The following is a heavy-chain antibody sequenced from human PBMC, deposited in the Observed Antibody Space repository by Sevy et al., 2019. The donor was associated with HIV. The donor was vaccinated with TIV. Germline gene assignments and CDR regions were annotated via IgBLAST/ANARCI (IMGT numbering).Heavy chain of an antibody. CDR2: YDPEDGET. CDR3: ATSPDYYDSSRDAFDI. Sequence: ASVKVSCKVSGYSVGDLSIHWVRQAPGKGLEWMGGYDPEDGETIYAQKFQGRVTMTEDTSTDTAYMELSSLRSEDTAVYYCATSPDYYDSSRDAFDIWGQGTMVTVS. D-gene: IGHD3-22*01. V-gene: IGHV1-24*01. J-gene: IGHJ3*02. CDR1: GYSVGDLS.